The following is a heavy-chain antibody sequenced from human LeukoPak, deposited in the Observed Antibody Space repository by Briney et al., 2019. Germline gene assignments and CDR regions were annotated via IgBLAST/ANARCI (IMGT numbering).Heavy chain of an antibody. CDR1: GFTFSDYY. CDR2: ISSSGSTI. CDR3: ARDQPNYDAFDI. J-gene: IGHJ3*02. V-gene: IGHV3-11*01. D-gene: IGHD1-7*01. Sequence: GGSLRLSCAASGFTFSDYYMSWIRQAPGKGLEWVSYISSSGSTIYYAGSVKGRFTISRDNAKNSLYLQMNSLRAEDTAVYYCARDQPNYDAFDIWGQGTMVTVSS.